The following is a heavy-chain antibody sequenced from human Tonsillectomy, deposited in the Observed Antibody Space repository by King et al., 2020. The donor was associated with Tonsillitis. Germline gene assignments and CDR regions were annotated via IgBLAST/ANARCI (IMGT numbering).Heavy chain of an antibody. V-gene: IGHV3-30-3*01. CDR3: ARAGFCDSTSCYRYYYYMDV. D-gene: IGHD2-2*01. CDR2: ISYDGSNN. CDR1: GFTFTTYA. J-gene: IGHJ6*03. Sequence: VQLVESGGGVVQPGRSLRLSCAASGFTFTTYAMHWVRQAPGKGLEWVAFISYDGSNNSYTDSVKGRYTISRDNSKNTLYLQMNSLCAEDTDVYYCARAGFCDSTSCYRYYYYMDVWGKGTTVTVSS.